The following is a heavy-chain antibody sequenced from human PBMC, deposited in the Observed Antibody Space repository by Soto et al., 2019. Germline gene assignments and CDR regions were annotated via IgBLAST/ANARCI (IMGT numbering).Heavy chain of an antibody. CDR2: INPNSGGT. V-gene: IGHV1-2*04. J-gene: IGHJ5*02. CDR3: ARQGYCSSTSCYGLYNWFDP. CDR1: GYTFTDYD. D-gene: IGHD2-2*01. Sequence: GASVKVSCKASGYTFTDYDMHWVRQAPGHGLEWMGWINPNSGGTKYAQNFQGWVTMTRDESISTAYMELSRLRSEDTAVYYCARQGYCSSTSCYGLYNWFDPWGQGTLVTVSS.